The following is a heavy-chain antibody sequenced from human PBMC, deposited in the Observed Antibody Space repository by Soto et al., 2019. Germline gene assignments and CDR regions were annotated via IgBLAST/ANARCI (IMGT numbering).Heavy chain of an antibody. CDR1: GGSISSGGYY. Sequence: SETLSLTCTVSGGSISSGGYYWSWIRQHPGKGLEWIGYIYYSGSTYYNPSLKSRVTISVDTSKNQFSLKLSSVTAADTAVYYCARIASLAYCGGDCYFDAFDIWGQGTMVTVSS. J-gene: IGHJ3*02. CDR3: ARIASLAYCGGDCYFDAFDI. D-gene: IGHD2-21*02. CDR2: IYYSGST. V-gene: IGHV4-31*03.